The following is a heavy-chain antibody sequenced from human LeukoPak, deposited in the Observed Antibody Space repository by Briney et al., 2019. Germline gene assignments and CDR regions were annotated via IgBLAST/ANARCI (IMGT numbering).Heavy chain of an antibody. D-gene: IGHD5-18*01. Sequence: SETLSLTCTVSYYSISRGHYWGWIRQSPGKGLEWIGSLYRDGEATYNPSLKSRVTISVDTSKNQFSLKLSSVTAADTAVYYCARAGRGYNYGFVPSELDYYYYYLDVWGKGTTVTVSS. CDR2: LYRDGEA. CDR1: YYSISRGHY. V-gene: IGHV4-38-2*02. J-gene: IGHJ6*03. CDR3: ARAGRGYNYGFVPSELDYYYYYLDV.